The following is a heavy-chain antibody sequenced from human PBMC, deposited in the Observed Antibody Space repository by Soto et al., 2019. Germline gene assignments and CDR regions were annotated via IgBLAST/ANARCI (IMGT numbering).Heavy chain of an antibody. Sequence: GGSLRLSCAASGFTFSSYAMSWVRQAPGKGLEWVSAISGSGGSTYYADSVKGRFTISRDNSKNTLYLQMNSLRAEDTAVYYCAKDVYYDSSGYYDYWGQGTLVTVSS. CDR2: ISGSGGST. V-gene: IGHV3-23*01. J-gene: IGHJ4*02. CDR3: AKDVYYDSSGYYDY. CDR1: GFTFSSYA. D-gene: IGHD3-22*01.